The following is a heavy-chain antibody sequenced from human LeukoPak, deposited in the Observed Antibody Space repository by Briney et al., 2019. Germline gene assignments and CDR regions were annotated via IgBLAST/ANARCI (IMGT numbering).Heavy chain of an antibody. CDR1: GFTVSSNY. J-gene: IGHJ4*02. Sequence: PGGSLRLSCAASGFTVSSNYMSWVRQAPGKGLEWVSVIYSGGSTYYADSVKGRFTVSRDNAKNSLYLQMNSLRDEDTAVYFCARDLTLSYWGQGTLVTVSS. CDR3: ARDLTLSY. CDR2: IYSGGST. D-gene: IGHD1-14*01. V-gene: IGHV3-66*01.